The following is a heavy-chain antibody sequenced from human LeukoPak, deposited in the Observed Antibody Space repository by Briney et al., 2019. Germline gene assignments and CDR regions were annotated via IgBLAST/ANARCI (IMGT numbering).Heavy chain of an antibody. J-gene: IGHJ5*02. CDR3: TSDTYYYDSTGLGHWFDP. V-gene: IGHV1-2*02. Sequence: ASVKVSCKASGYTITGYYMHWVRQAPGQGLEWMGWINPNSGGTNYAQKFQGRVTMTWDTSISTAYMELSSLRSDDTAVYYCTSDTYYYDSTGLGHWFDPWGQGTLVTVSS. D-gene: IGHD3-22*01. CDR1: GYTITGYY. CDR2: INPNSGGT.